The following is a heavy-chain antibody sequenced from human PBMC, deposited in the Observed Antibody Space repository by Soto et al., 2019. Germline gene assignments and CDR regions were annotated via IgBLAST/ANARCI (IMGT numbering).Heavy chain of an antibody. V-gene: IGHV3-74*01. CDR3: ARETGYSSGWRQDY. CDR2: IKSDGSSI. CDR1: GFTFSSYW. Sequence: EVQLVESGGGLVQPGGSLRLSCAASGFTFSSYWMHWVRQAPGKGLVWVSRIKSDGSSISYADSVKGRFTISRDNAKNTLYLQMNSLRVEDTAVYYCARETGYSSGWRQDYWGQGTLVAVSS. J-gene: IGHJ4*02. D-gene: IGHD6-19*01.